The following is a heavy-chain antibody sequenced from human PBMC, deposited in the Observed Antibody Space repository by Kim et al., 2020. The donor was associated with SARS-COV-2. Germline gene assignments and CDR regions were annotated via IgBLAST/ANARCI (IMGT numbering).Heavy chain of an antibody. CDR3: ARGVTMVRRVRPYYYEY. D-gene: IGHD3-10*01. Sequence: ASVKVSCKASGYSFTSYAIHWVRQAPGQRPEWMGWINAGNGNTKYSQRFQGRVTFTRDTSASTAYMELSRSEDTAVYYCARGVTMVRRVRPYYYEYWGQGTLVTVPT. V-gene: IGHV1-3*01. J-gene: IGHJ4*02. CDR2: INAGNGNT. CDR1: GYSFTSYA.